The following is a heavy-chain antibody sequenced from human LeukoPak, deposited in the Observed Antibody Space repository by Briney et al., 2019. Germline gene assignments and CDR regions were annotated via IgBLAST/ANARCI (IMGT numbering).Heavy chain of an antibody. D-gene: IGHD3-10*01. J-gene: IGHJ4*02. CDR3: ARTAEAPYYGSGSYFDY. Sequence: SQTLSLTCAVSGGSISSGDYSWSWIRQPPGKGLDWIGYIYYSGSTTYNPSLKSRITISVDTSKNQFSLNLRSVTAADTAVYYCARTAEAPYYGSGSYFDYWGQGTPVTVSS. V-gene: IGHV4-30-4*07. CDR1: GGSISSGDYS. CDR2: IYYSGST.